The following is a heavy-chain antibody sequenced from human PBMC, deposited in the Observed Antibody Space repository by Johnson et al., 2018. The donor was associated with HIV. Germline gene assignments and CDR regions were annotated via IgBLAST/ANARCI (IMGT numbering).Heavy chain of an antibody. CDR2: IGTGGGT. Sequence: VQLVESGGGLVHPGGSLRLSCAGSGFTFSSYAMHWVRQAPGKGLEWVSAIGTGGGTYYADSVQGRFTISRDNAKNTLYLQMNSLRAEDTAVYYCAKVAVATAAGGVALDIWGPGTMVTVSS. V-gene: IGHV3/OR16-10*03. D-gene: IGHD6-13*01. CDR1: GFTFSSYA. J-gene: IGHJ3*02. CDR3: AKVAVATAAGGVALDI.